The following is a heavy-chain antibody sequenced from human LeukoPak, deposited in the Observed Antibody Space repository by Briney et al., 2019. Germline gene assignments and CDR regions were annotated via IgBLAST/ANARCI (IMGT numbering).Heavy chain of an antibody. CDR1: GFTFSSYG. CDR2: ISYDGSNK. CDR3: AKDLGTWGDSSYYFDY. J-gene: IGHJ4*02. D-gene: IGHD1/OR15-1a*01. Sequence: GGSLRLSCAASGFTFSSYGMHWVRQAPGKGLEWVAVISYDGSNKYYADSVKGRFTISRDNSKNTLYLQMNSLRAEDTAVYYCAKDLGTWGDSSYYFDYWGQGTLVTVSS. V-gene: IGHV3-30*18.